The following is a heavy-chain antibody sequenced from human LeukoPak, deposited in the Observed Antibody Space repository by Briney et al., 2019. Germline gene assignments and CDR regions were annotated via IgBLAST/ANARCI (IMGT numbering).Heavy chain of an antibody. J-gene: IGHJ4*02. CDR1: GFTFSGYT. Sequence: GGSLRLSCAVSGFTFSGYTMHWVRQAPGKGPVWVSRIKGDGSITEYADSVKGRFTISRDNAKNTVYMQMNTLRAEDTALYYCARDSYGSVDYWGQGTLVTVSS. CDR3: ARDSYGSVDY. V-gene: IGHV3-74*03. D-gene: IGHD4-17*01. CDR2: IKGDGSIT.